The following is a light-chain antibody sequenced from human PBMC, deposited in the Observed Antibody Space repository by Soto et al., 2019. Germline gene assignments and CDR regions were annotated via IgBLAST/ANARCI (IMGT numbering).Light chain of an antibody. Sequence: QSALTQPPSASGSPGQSVTISCTGTSSDVGGYNYVSWYQQHPGKAPKLMIYEVSKRPSGVPDRFSGSKSGNTASLTVSGLQAEDADDYYCSSYAGSNHLVFGGGTKVTVL. CDR3: SSYAGSNHLV. V-gene: IGLV2-8*01. CDR1: SSDVGGYNY. CDR2: EVS. J-gene: IGLJ2*01.